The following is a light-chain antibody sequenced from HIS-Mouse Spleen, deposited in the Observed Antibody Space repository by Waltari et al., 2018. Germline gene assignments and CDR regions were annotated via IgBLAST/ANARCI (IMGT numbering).Light chain of an antibody. V-gene: IGKV3-11*01. Sequence: EIVLTQSPATLSLSPGERATLSCRASQSVSSYLAWYQQKPGQAPGLLLYDASNRATGIPARFSGSGSGTDFTLTISSLEPEDFAVYYCQQRSNWPPRAITFGQGTRLEIK. CDR2: DAS. CDR1: QSVSSY. CDR3: QQRSNWPPRAIT. J-gene: IGKJ5*01.